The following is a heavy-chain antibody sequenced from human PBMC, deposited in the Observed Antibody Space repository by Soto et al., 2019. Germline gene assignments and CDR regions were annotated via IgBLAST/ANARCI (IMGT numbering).Heavy chain of an antibody. V-gene: IGHV1-69*01. CDR1: GGTFSSYA. J-gene: IGHJ4*02. D-gene: IGHD3-10*01. CDR3: XXXXYXGSGHXDY. CDR2: IIPIFGTA. Sequence: QVQLVQSGAEVKKPGSSVKVSCKASGGTFSSYAISWVRQAPGQGLEWMGGIIPIFGTANYAQKFQGRVTITADESTSTAYMELSSLRSEDXXXXXXXXXXYXGSGHXDYWGQGTLVT.